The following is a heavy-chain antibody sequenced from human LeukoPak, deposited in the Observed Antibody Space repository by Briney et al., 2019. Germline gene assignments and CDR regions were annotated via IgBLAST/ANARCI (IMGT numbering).Heavy chain of an antibody. CDR2: IYTSGST. CDR1: GGSISSGSYY. CDR3: AREGRYCSGGSYPIDY. V-gene: IGHV4-61*02. J-gene: IGHJ4*02. D-gene: IGHD2-15*01. Sequence: SQTLSLTCTVSGGSISSGSYYWIWIRQPAGKGLEWIGRIYTSGSTNYNPSLKSRVTIAVDTSKNQFSLKLSSVTAADTAVYYCAREGRYCSGGSYPIDYWGQGTLVIVSS.